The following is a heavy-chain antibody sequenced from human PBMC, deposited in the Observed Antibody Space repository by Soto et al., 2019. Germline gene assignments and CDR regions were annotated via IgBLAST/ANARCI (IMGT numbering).Heavy chain of an antibody. D-gene: IGHD5-12*01. Sequence: QVQLVQSGAEVKKPGASVKVSCKASGYTFTSYAMHWVRQAPGQRLEWMGWINAGNGNTKYSQKFQGRGTISRDTSESTAYMELSSRRSEDTAVYYCARGPSSIVATISNYWGQGTLVTVSS. CDR3: ARGPSSIVATISNY. CDR2: INAGNGNT. J-gene: IGHJ4*02. CDR1: GYTFTSYA. V-gene: IGHV1-3*01.